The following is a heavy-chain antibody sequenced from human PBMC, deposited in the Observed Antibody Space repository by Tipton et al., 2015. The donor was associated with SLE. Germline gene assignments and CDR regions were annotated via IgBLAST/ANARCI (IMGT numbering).Heavy chain of an antibody. D-gene: IGHD6-19*01. CDR3: ARGVGGWLYYSDY. CDR1: GVSISDHY. J-gene: IGHJ4*02. V-gene: IGHV3-11*01. CDR2: ISSSGNYV. Sequence: LSLTCTVSGVSISDHYWSWIRQPPGKGLEWVSSISSSGNYVYYSDSVEGRITISRDNDKNSLYLQMSSLRVEDTALYFCARGVGGWLYYSDYWGQGTLVTVSS.